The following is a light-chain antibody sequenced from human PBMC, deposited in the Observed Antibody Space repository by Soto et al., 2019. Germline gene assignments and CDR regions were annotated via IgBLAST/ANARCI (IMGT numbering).Light chain of an antibody. J-gene: IGKJ1*01. V-gene: IGKV3-15*01. CDR1: QSISTK. Sequence: EIVMTQSPATLSKSPGESATFSCRASQSISTKLAWYQQRPGQAPRLLMYGASTGETGITARFSGSGSGTEFTLTISSLQSDDVAVYFCPQYSSWVWTFGQGTKVDIK. CDR3: PQYSSWVWT. CDR2: GAS.